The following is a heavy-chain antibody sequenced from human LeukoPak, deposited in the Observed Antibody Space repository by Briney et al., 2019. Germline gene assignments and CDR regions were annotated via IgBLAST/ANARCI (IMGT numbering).Heavy chain of an antibody. CDR3: ARDRCGSCTNWFDP. CDR1: GFTFHNSW. CDR2: ISSSSSYI. J-gene: IGHJ5*02. Sequence: GGSLRLSCAASGFTFHNSWMNWVRQAPGKGLEWVSSISSSSSYIYYADSVKGRFTISRDNAKNSLYLQMNSLRAEDTAVYYCARDRCGSCTNWFDPWGQGTLVTVSS. V-gene: IGHV3-21*01. D-gene: IGHD2-15*01.